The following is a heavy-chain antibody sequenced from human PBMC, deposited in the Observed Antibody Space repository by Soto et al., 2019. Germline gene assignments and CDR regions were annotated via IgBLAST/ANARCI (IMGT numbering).Heavy chain of an antibody. CDR3: ARALWVGRNRGHNWFVT. V-gene: IGHV4-30-2*01. J-gene: IGHJ5*02. CDR2: IYHSGST. CDR1: GGSISSGGYS. Sequence: SETLSLTCAVSGGSISSGGYSWSWIRQPPGKGLEWIGYIYHSGSTYYNPSLKSRVTISVDRSKNQFSLKLSSVTAADTAVYYCARALWVGRNRGHNWFVTCATRTLATV. D-gene: IGHD3-10*01.